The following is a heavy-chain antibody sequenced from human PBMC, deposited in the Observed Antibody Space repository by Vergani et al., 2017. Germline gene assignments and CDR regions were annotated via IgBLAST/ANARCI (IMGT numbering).Heavy chain of an antibody. CDR1: GFTFSNAW. CDR2: IKRKTDGGTT. Sequence: EVQLVESGGGLVKPGGSLRLPGVASGFTFSNAWMSWVRQPPGKGLVGVGRIKRKTDGGTTDYAAPVKVRFTISIDDSKHTLYLQMNSLKTEDTAVYYCTGLLELVAGFWGQGTLVTVSS. J-gene: IGHJ4*02. D-gene: IGHD1-7*01. V-gene: IGHV3-15*01. CDR3: TGLLELVAGF.